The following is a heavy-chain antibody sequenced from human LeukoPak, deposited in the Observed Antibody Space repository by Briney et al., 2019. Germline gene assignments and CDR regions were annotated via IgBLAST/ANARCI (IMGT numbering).Heavy chain of an antibody. Sequence: TSETLSLTCTVSGGSISSYYWSWIRQPPGKGLEWIGYIYYSGSTNYNPSLKSRVTISVDTSKNQFSLKLSSVTAADTAVYYCARDRRDGYKDYWGQGTLVTVSS. D-gene: IGHD5-24*01. CDR1: GGSISSYY. CDR2: IYYSGST. V-gene: IGHV4-59*01. J-gene: IGHJ4*02. CDR3: ARDRRDGYKDY.